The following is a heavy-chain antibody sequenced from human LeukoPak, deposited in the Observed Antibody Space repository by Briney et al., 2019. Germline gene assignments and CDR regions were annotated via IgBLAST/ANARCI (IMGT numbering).Heavy chain of an antibody. CDR3: ARGPLVGYFDWLAPYGMDV. V-gene: IGHV1-69*04. CDR2: IIPILGIA. J-gene: IGHJ6*02. Sequence: GASVKISCKASGGTFSSYAISWVRQAPGQGLERMGRIIPILGIANYAQKFQGRVTITADKSTSTAYMELSSLRSEDTAVYYCARGPLVGYFDWLAPYGMDVWGQGTTVTVSS. CDR1: GGTFSSYA. D-gene: IGHD3-9*01.